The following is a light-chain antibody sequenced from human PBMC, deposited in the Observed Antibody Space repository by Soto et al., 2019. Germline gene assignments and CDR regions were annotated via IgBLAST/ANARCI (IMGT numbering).Light chain of an antibody. CDR1: QSISSY. V-gene: IGKV1-39*01. CDR3: QQSYRIPQT. CDR2: AAS. Sequence: DIQMTQSPSSLSASVGDRDTITCRASQSISSYLNWYQQKPGKAPKLLIYAASGLQSGVPSRFSASGSGTDFTLSISSLQPEDFATYFCQQSYRIPQTFGQGTKLEIK. J-gene: IGKJ2*01.